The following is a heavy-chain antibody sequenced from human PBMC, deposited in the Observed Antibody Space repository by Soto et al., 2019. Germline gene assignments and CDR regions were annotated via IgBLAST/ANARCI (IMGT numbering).Heavy chain of an antibody. CDR3: ATAGSYRFDY. D-gene: IGHD3-10*01. CDR1: GFTVSITW. Sequence: GSLRLSCAASGFTVSITWIHWVRQAPGEGLVWVSRIRPDGSERNYADSVKGRFIVSRDNGKNTLYLQMNGLRAEDTSVYFCATAGSYRFDYWGQG. V-gene: IGHV3-74*01. J-gene: IGHJ4*02. CDR2: IRPDGSER.